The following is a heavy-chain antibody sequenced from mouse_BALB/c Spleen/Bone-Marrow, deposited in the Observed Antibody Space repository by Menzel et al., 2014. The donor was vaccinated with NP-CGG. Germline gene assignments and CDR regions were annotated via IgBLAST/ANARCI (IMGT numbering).Heavy chain of an antibody. Sequence: EVKLVESGGGLVQPGGSRKLSCAASGFTFSSFGTHWVRQAPEKGLEWVAYISSGSSTIYYGDTVMGRFTISRDNPKNTLFLQMTSLRPEDTATYYCVRSGSSSGYFDYWGQGTTLTVSS. CDR3: VRSGSSSGYFDY. V-gene: IGHV5-17*02. CDR1: GFTFSSFG. D-gene: IGHD1-1*01. CDR2: ISSGSSTI. J-gene: IGHJ2*01.